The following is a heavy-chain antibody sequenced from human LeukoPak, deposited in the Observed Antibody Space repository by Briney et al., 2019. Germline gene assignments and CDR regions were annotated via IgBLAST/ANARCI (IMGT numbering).Heavy chain of an antibody. J-gene: IGHJ4*02. Sequence: PSETLSLTCTVSGGSISTYYWSWIRQSPGKGLECIGYIDYSGSTNYNPSLKSRVTMSVDTSKNQFSLKLSSVTAADTAVYYCARVRKWQLDYWGQGTLVTVSS. CDR1: GGSISTYY. CDR2: IDYSGST. D-gene: IGHD5-12*01. V-gene: IGHV4-59*08. CDR3: ARVRKWQLDY.